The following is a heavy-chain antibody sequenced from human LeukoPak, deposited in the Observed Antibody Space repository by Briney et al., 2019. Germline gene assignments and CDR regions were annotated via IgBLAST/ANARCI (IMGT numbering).Heavy chain of an antibody. Sequence: GSLRLSCAASGFTFNTFNMNWVRQAPGKGLEWVSSITNRGDYIYYADSVKGRFTTSREKAKNSLSLQLNSLRVEDTAVYYCARGHYDVLAASYKWTPDYWGQGTLVTVSS. CDR1: GFTFNTFN. D-gene: IGHD3-9*01. J-gene: IGHJ4*02. V-gene: IGHV3-21*01. CDR3: ARGHYDVLAASYKWTPDY. CDR2: ITNRGDYI.